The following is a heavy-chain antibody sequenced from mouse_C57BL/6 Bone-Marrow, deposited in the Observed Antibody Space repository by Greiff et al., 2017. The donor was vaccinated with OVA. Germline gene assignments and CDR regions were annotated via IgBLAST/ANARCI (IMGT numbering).Heavy chain of an antibody. CDR2: IHPNSGST. Sequence: QVQLQQPGAELVKPGASVKLSCKASGYTFTSYWMHWVKQRPGQGLEWIGMIHPNSGSTNYNEKFKSKATLTVDKSASTAYMQLSSLTSEDSAVYYCARGNWSAWFAYWGQGTLVTVSA. V-gene: IGHV1-64*01. J-gene: IGHJ3*01. D-gene: IGHD4-1*01. CDR3: ARGNWSAWFAY. CDR1: GYTFTSYW.